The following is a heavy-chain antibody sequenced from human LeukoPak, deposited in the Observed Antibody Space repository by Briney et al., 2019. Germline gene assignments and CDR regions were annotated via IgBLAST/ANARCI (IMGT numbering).Heavy chain of an antibody. D-gene: IGHD3-22*01. CDR1: GGSFSLYY. Sequence: KPSETLSLTCAVYGGSFSLYYWTWIRQPPGQGLEWIGEINHDGRTNYNPALKSRVTISVGTTRHHFSLRLSSVTAADTAVYYCASRYYYEDNWGQGTLVTVSS. CDR3: ASRYYYEDN. J-gene: IGHJ4*02. V-gene: IGHV4-34*01. CDR2: INHDGRT.